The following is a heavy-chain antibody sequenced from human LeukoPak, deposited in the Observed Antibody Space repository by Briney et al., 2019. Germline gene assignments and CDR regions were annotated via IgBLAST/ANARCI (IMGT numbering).Heavy chain of an antibody. CDR1: GYTFTSFG. J-gene: IGHJ4*02. V-gene: IGHV1-18*01. Sequence: GASVKVSCKASGYTFTSFGISWVRQAPGAGLEWVGWVSASNGHTNYAQTFKGRVTMTTDTSTTTAFMDLRSLTSDDTAVYYCARDHWNSDREFAFWGQGTLVTVSS. CDR3: ARDHWNSDREFAF. D-gene: IGHD1/OR15-1a*01. CDR2: VSASNGHT.